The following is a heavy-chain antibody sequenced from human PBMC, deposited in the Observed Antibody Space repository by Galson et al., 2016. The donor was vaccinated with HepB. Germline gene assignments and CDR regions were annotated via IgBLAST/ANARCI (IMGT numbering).Heavy chain of an antibody. V-gene: IGHV3-7*03. CDR2: IDLSERER. CDR3: VRKRYYYENKKGWFDL. J-gene: IGHJ5*02. D-gene: IGHD3-22*01. CDR1: GFSLSSYW. Sequence: SLRLSCAASGFSLSSYWMSWVRQAPGKGLEWVASIDLSERERDYVDSVKGRLTISRDNAKNALYLQMNSLRVEDTAVYHCVRKRYYYENKKGWFDLWGQGALVTVSS.